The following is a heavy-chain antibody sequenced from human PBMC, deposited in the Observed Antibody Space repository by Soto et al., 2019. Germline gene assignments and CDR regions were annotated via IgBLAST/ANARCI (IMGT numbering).Heavy chain of an antibody. CDR1: GFTFGDYA. CDR2: IRSKAYGGTT. D-gene: IGHD2-2*01. J-gene: IGHJ4*02. V-gene: IGHV3-49*03. Sequence: PGGSLRLSCTASGFTFGDYATSWFRQAPGKGLEWVGFIRSKAYGGTTEYAASVKGRFTISRDDSKSIAYLQMNSLKTEDTAVYYCTRVARPLPAAMWVDYWGQGTLVTVSS. CDR3: TRVARPLPAAMWVDY.